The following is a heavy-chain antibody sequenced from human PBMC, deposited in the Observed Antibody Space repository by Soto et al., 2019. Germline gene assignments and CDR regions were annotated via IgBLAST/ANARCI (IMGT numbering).Heavy chain of an antibody. CDR3: ASPYGDYAVGY. Sequence: QVQLVQSGAEVKKPGSSVKVSCKASGGTFSSYTISWVRQAPGQGLEWMGRIIPILGIANYAQKFQGRVTITAYNSTSTAYMDRRSLRPEDTAVYYCASPYGDYAVGYWGQGTLVTVSS. CDR1: GGTFSSYT. CDR2: IIPILGIA. V-gene: IGHV1-69*02. J-gene: IGHJ4*02. D-gene: IGHD4-17*01.